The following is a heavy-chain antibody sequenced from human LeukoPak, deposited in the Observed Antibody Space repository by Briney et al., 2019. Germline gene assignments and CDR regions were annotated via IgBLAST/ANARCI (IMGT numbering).Heavy chain of an antibody. D-gene: IGHD1-14*01. J-gene: IGHJ4*02. CDR2: INHSGST. Sequence: SETLSLTCAVYGGSFSGYYWSWLGQPPGKGRDGIGEINHSGSTNYNPSLKSRVTISVDTSKNQFSLKLSAVTAADTAVYYCASTNPFDYWGQGTLVTVSS. CDR3: ASTNPFDY. CDR1: GGSFSGYY. V-gene: IGHV4-34*01.